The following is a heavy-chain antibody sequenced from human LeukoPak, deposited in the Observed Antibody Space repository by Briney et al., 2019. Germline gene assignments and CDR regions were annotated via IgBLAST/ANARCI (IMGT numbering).Heavy chain of an antibody. V-gene: IGHV4-34*01. CDR2: INHSGST. CDR3: ARGGDIVVVPAARNNWFDP. CDR1: GGSFSGYY. J-gene: IGHJ5*02. Sequence: SETPSLTCAVYGGSFSGYYWSWIRQPPGKGLEWIGEINHSGSTNYNPSLKSRVTISVDTSKNQFSLKPSSVTAADTAVYYCARGGDIVVVPAARNNWFDPWGQGTLVTVSS. D-gene: IGHD2-2*01.